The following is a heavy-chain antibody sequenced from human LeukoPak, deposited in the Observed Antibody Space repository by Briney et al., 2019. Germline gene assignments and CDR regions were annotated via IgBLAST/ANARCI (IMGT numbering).Heavy chain of an antibody. CDR1: GFTFGTYT. V-gene: IGHV3-64D*08. D-gene: IGHD1-1*01. J-gene: IGHJ4*02. CDR3: VKGVTLIQPGLHYFDY. CDR2: ISRSGGST. Sequence: GGSLRLSCSASGFTFGTYTMHWIRQAPGKGLEYVSAISRSGGSTYYADSVKDRFTISRDNSKNTLYLQMSSLRAEDTAVYYCVKGVTLIQPGLHYFDYWGQGSLVTVYS.